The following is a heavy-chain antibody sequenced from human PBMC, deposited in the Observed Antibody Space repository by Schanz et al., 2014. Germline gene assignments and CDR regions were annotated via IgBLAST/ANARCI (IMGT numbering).Heavy chain of an antibody. CDR3: ARGWDFVVVPDEYYGMDV. J-gene: IGHJ6*02. Sequence: LSCAASVFTVSSHHMNWVRQAPGKGLEWVSVIYSGGSAYYADSVKGRFTISSDHSKNTLYLQMNSLRDEDTAVYYCARGWDFVVVPDEYYGMDVWGQGTSDTDSS. CDR2: IYSGGSA. V-gene: IGHV3-66*01. CDR1: VFTVSSHH. D-gene: IGHD2-2*01.